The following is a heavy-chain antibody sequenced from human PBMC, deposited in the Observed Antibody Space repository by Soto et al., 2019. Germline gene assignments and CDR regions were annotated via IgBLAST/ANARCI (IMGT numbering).Heavy chain of an antibody. CDR3: ATRGYTAMAPVVGSSWYKAPLDAFDI. Sequence: GASVKVSCKASGGTFSSYAISWVRQAPGQGLEWMGGIIPFFGTANYAQKFPGRGTITADESTSTAYMELSSLRSEDTAVYYCATRGYTAMAPVVGSSWYKAPLDAFDIWGQGTMVTVSS. CDR2: IIPFFGTA. J-gene: IGHJ3*02. CDR1: GGTFSSYA. D-gene: IGHD6-13*01. V-gene: IGHV1-69*13.